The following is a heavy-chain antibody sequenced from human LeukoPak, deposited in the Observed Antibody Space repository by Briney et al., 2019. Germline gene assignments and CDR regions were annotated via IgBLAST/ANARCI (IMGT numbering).Heavy chain of an antibody. CDR2: IIPISGTA. Sequence: SVKVSCKASGGTFSSYAISWVRQAPGQGLEWMGGIIPISGTANYAQKFQGRLTITADKSTNTVYMELSSLRSEDTAVYYCERSITGHPNDAFDIWGQGTMVTVSS. D-gene: IGHD3-3*01. CDR1: GGTFSSYA. V-gene: IGHV1-69*06. CDR3: ERSITGHPNDAFDI. J-gene: IGHJ3*02.